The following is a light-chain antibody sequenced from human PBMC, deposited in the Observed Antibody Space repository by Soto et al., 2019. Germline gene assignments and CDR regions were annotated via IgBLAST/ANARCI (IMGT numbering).Light chain of an antibody. J-gene: IGKJ1*01. Sequence: EIVLTQSPGTLSLSPGERATLSCRASQSVSSSYLAWYQQKPGQAPRLLIYAASSRATGIPDRFSGSGSGIDFTLTISRLEPEDFAVYYCQQYGSSPLWTFGQGTKVEIK. V-gene: IGKV3-20*01. CDR1: QSVSSSY. CDR3: QQYGSSPLWT. CDR2: AAS.